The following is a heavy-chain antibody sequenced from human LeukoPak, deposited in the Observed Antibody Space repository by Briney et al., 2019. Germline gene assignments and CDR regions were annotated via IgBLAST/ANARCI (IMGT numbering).Heavy chain of an antibody. CDR3: ARDDSSGYFVIP. CDR2: ISSSSSYI. Sequence: MPGGSLRLSCAASGFTFSNFAMHWVRQAPGKGLEWVSSISSSSSYIYYADSVKGRFTISRDNAKNSLYLQMNSLRAEDTAVYYCARDDSSGYFVIPWGQGTLVTVSS. J-gene: IGHJ5*02. CDR1: GFTFSNFA. D-gene: IGHD3-22*01. V-gene: IGHV3-21*01.